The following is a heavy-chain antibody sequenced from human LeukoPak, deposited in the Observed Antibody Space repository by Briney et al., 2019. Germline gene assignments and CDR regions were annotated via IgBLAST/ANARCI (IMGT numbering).Heavy chain of an antibody. V-gene: IGHV4-59*01. D-gene: IGHD3-10*01. J-gene: IGHJ4*02. Sequence: PSETLSLTCTVSGYSISSYYWSWIRQPPGKGLEWIGYIYYSGSTNYNPSLKSRVTISVDTSKNQFSLKLSSVTAADTAVYYCARSHGSGSYYNLNDYWGQGTLVTVSS. CDR3: ARSHGSGSYYNLNDY. CDR2: IYYSGST. CDR1: GYSISSYY.